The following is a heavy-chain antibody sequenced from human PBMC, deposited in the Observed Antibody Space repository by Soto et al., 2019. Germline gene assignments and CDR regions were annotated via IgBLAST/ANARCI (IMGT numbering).Heavy chain of an antibody. V-gene: IGHV3-30*18. CDR3: AKDFDFWSGYSYYYYGMDV. CDR2: ISYAENNK. D-gene: IGHD3-3*01. CDR1: GFTFSSYG. Sequence: GGSLRLSCAASGFTFSSYGMHWVRQAPGKGLEWVAVISYAENNKYYADSVKGRFTISRDNSKNTLYLQMNSLRAEDTAVYYCAKDFDFWSGYSYYYYGMDVWGQGTTVTVSS. J-gene: IGHJ6*02.